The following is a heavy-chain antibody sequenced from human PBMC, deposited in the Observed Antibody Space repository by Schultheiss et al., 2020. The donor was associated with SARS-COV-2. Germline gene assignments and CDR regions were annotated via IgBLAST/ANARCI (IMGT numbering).Heavy chain of an antibody. V-gene: IGHV3-23*01. J-gene: IGHJ6*02. CDR3: ARDRDYGDYEPRDYYYYGMDV. CDR1: GFTFRTSW. CDR2: ISGSGGST. Sequence: GGSLRLSCVGSGFTFRTSWMTWVRQAPGKGLEWVSAISGSGGSTYYADSVKGRFTISRDNSKNTLFLQMNTLRAEDTAVYYCARDRDYGDYEPRDYYYYGMDVWGQGTTVTVSS. D-gene: IGHD4-17*01.